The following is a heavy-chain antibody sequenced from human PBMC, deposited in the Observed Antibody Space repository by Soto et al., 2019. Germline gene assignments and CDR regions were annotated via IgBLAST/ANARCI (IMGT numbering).Heavy chain of an antibody. CDR2: ISYDGSNK. V-gene: IGHV3-30*18. CDR3: AKKDV. Sequence: VQMLESGGGLVQPGGSLRLSCAASGFICTSYDMSWVRQTPGKGLEWVAVISYDGSNKYYADSVKGRFTISRDNSKNTLYLQMNSLRAEDTAVYYCAKKDVWGQGTTVTVSS. CDR1: GFICTSYD. J-gene: IGHJ6*02.